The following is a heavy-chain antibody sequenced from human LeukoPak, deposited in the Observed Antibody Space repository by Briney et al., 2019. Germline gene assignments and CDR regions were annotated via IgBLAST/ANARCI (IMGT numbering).Heavy chain of an antibody. D-gene: IGHD3-3*01. Sequence: SETLSLTCGVSGGSFSGYYWSWIRQPPGKGLEWIGEINHSGSTNYNPSLKSRVTISVDTSKNQFSLKLSSVTAADTAVYYCAREGVTIFGVVISVDYWGQGTLVTVSS. CDR1: GGSFSGYY. V-gene: IGHV4-34*01. CDR2: INHSGST. J-gene: IGHJ4*02. CDR3: AREGVTIFGVVISVDY.